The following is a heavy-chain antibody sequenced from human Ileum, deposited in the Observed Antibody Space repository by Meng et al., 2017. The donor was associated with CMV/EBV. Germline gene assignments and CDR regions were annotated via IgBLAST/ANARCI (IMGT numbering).Heavy chain of an antibody. V-gene: IGHV4/OR15-8*01. D-gene: IGHD5-24*01. J-gene: IGHJ4*02. CDR1: GGSLIGTNW. CDR2: IFHSGAT. Sequence: TLSLTFVVSGGSLIGTNWWNWVRQPPGGGLEWIGEIFHSGATNYNPSLKSRVTISIDNSKNQFSLKLTSMTAADTAVYFCGDPPAGYWGQGILVTVSS. CDR3: GDPPAGY.